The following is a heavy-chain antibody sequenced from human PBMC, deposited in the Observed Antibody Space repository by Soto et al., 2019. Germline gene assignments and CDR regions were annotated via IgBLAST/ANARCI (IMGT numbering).Heavy chain of an antibody. CDR2: IHSGGST. Sequence: GGSLRLSCAASGFTVSSNYMSWVRQAPGKGLEWVSVIHSGGSTFYGDSVKGRFIISRDNSKNTLYLQMNSLRDEDTAVYFCARMSRRYKYDSNGYYLNPFDIWGQGTMVTVSS. J-gene: IGHJ3*02. D-gene: IGHD3-22*01. V-gene: IGHV3-53*01. CDR1: GFTVSSNY. CDR3: ARMSRRYKYDSNGYYLNPFDI.